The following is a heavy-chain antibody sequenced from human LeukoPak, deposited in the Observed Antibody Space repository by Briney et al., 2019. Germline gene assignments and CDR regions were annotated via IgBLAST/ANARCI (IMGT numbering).Heavy chain of an antibody. CDR2: ISGDGGST. Sequence: PGGSLRLSCAASGVTFSIYTMALVRQAPGGGLEWVSGISGDGGSTYYADSVEGRFVVSRDNSKSTLYLQMNSLRAEDRAVYYCVKDFGRNIGGPGYWGRGTLVTVSS. CDR3: VKDFGRNIGGPGY. D-gene: IGHD2-15*01. CDR1: GVTFSIYT. J-gene: IGHJ4*02. V-gene: IGHV3-23*01.